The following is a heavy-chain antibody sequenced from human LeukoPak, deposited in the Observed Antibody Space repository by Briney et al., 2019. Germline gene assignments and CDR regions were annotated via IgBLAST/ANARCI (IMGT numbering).Heavy chain of an antibody. D-gene: IGHD2-15*01. CDR2: ISAYNGNT. CDR3: AREAPRIVVVVAATQCYGMDV. CDR1: GYTFTSYG. J-gene: IGHJ6*02. V-gene: IGHV1-18*01. Sequence: ASVKVSCKASGYTFTSYGISWVRQAPGQGLEWMGWISAYNGNTNYAQKLQGRVTMTTDTSTSTAYMELRSLRSDDTAVYYCAREAPRIVVVVAATQCYGMDVWGQGTTVTVSS.